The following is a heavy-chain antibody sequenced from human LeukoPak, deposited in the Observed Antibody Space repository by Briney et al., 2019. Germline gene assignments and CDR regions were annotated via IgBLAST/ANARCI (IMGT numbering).Heavy chain of an antibody. J-gene: IGHJ4*02. CDR2: INTDGSST. Sequence: GGSLRLSCAASGFTFSSYWMHWVRQAPGKGLVWVSRINTDGSSTGYADSVKGRFTISRDNAKNTLYLQMNSLRAEDTAVYYCAREMVADSSGYYDYWGQGTLVTVSS. V-gene: IGHV3-74*01. D-gene: IGHD3-22*01. CDR3: AREMVADSSGYYDY. CDR1: GFTFSSYW.